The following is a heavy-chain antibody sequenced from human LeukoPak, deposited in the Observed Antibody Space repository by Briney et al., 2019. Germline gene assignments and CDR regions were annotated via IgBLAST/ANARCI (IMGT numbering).Heavy chain of an antibody. CDR1: GFTFSNFA. V-gene: IGHV3-23*01. Sequence: GGSLRLSCAASGFTFSNFAMSWVRQAPGKGLEWVSAISGSGYSTYYADSVKGRFTISRDNSKNRLYLQMDSLRAEDTAVYYCARAREYTYGYIDYWGQGTLVPVSS. D-gene: IGHD5-18*01. CDR2: ISGSGYST. CDR3: ARAREYTYGYIDY. J-gene: IGHJ4*02.